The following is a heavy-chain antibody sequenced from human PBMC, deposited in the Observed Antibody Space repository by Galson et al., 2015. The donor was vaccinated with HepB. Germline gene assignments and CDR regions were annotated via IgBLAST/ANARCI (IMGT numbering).Heavy chain of an antibody. D-gene: IGHD3-22*01. CDR1: GFTFSNSA. V-gene: IGHV3-23*01. CDR3: AKHYHDSSERGDAFDI. Sequence: SLRLSCAASGFTFSNSAMSWVRQAPGKGLDWVSAVSGTDGGTYYADSVKGRFTISRDDAKNTLYLQMNSRRAEDTAVYYCAKHYHDSSERGDAFDIWGPGTMVTVSS. CDR2: VSGTDGGT. J-gene: IGHJ3*02.